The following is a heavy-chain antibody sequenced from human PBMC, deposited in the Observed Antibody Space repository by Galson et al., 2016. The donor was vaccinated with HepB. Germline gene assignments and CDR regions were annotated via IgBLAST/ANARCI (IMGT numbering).Heavy chain of an antibody. CDR1: GDSISSSDYY. Sequence: SETLSLTCTVSGDSISSSDYYWGWIRQPPGKGLDWIGNIYYTETTYYNPSLKSRVTIALDTSKNHFSLRLSSVTAADTAVYYCARLPGVAFGTAWRTLFDYWGQGTLVTVSS. CDR3: ARLPGVAFGTAWRTLFDY. J-gene: IGHJ4*02. CDR2: IYYTETT. D-gene: IGHD2-2*01. V-gene: IGHV4-39*02.